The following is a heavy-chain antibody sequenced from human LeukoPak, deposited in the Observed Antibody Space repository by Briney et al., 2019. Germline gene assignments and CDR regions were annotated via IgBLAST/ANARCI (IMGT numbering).Heavy chain of an antibody. CDR1: GFTFANYA. CDR2: ISYDETNK. J-gene: IGHJ2*01. D-gene: IGHD4-23*01. Sequence: GGSPRLSCAASGFTFANYAMHWVRQAPGKGLEWVAVISYDETNKYYEDSVKGRFTISRDSSKNTLYLQMSSLRDEDTAVYYCAKNNDYGGSYWYFDLWGRGTLVTVSS. CDR3: AKNNDYGGSYWYFDL. V-gene: IGHV3-30*04.